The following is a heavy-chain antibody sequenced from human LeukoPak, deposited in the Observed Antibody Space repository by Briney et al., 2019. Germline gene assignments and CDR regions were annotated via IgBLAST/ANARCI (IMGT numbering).Heavy chain of an antibody. CDR1: GFSVINNY. CDR2: IYAGNTI. Sequence: GGSLRLSCVVSGFSVINNYVSWVRQAPGKGLEWVSVIYAGNTIKYADSVKGRFTISRDNSKNTVYLQMNSLRAEDTAVYYCAKGMYWAGSSSGWFYYYYMDVWGKGTTVTVSS. V-gene: IGHV3-66*01. CDR3: AKGMYWAGSSSGWFYYYYMDV. D-gene: IGHD6-19*01. J-gene: IGHJ6*03.